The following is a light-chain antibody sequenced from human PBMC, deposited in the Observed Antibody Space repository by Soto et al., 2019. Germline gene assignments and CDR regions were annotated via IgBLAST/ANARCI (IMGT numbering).Light chain of an antibody. CDR2: GTS. V-gene: IGKV3-15*01. J-gene: IGKJ4*01. CDR1: HSVNIN. CDR3: QQYNDWPPLS. Sequence: IVMTQSPATLSVSPGERATLCCTPGHSVNINLAWYQQKPGQAPRLLNYGTSTRATGVPARFSGSGYGTEFTLTISNLQSEDFAVYYCQQYNDWPPLSFGGGTKVDNK.